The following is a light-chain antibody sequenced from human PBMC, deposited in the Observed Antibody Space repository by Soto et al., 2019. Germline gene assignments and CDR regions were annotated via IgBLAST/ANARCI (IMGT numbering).Light chain of an antibody. V-gene: IGLV2-14*03. CDR3: NSYTTRGAIV. CDR2: DVA. J-gene: IGLJ3*02. CDR1: SSDIGGYNF. Sequence: QSALTQPASVSGSPGQSITISCTGTSSDIGGYNFVSWYQQHPGNAPNLIIYDVASRPSGVSDRFSGSKSGNAASLTISGLQAEDEALYYFNSYTTRGAIVFGGGTKVTVL.